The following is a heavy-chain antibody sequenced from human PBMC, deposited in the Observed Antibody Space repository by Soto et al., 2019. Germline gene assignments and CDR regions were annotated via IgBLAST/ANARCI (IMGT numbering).Heavy chain of an antibody. Sequence: GGSLRLSCAASDFRFTTYVMNWVRQAPGKGLEWVSGISGSGDTTYYADSVKGRFTISRDSSKNTVYLQMNSLRAEDTAVYYCAKEGYCSNTFDHWGQGTLVTVSS. J-gene: IGHJ4*02. CDR3: AKEGYCSNTFDH. V-gene: IGHV3-23*01. CDR2: ISGSGDTT. CDR1: DFRFTTYV. D-gene: IGHD4-4*01.